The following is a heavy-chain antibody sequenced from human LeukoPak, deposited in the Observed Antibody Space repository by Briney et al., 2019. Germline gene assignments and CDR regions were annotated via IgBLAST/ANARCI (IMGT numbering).Heavy chain of an antibody. V-gene: IGHV3-11*04. CDR2: ISSSGSTI. Sequence: GGSLRLSCAASGFTFSIYAMSWIRQAPGKGLEWVSYISSSGSTIYYADSVKGRFTISRDNAKNSLYLQMNSLRAEDTAVYYCARAGSGWYPHAFDIWGQGTMVTVSS. D-gene: IGHD6-19*01. CDR1: GFTFSIYA. J-gene: IGHJ3*02. CDR3: ARAGSGWYPHAFDI.